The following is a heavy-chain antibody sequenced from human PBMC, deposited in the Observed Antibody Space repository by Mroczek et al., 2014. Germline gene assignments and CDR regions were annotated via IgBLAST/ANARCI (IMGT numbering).Heavy chain of an antibody. CDR1: GYSFTSYW. V-gene: IGHV5-51*03. Sequence: VQLQESGAEVKKPGESLKISCKGSGYSFTSYWIGWVRQMPGKGLEWMGIIYPGDSDTRYSPSFQGQVTISADKSISTAYLQWSSLKASDTAMYYCARRDSSGYYYGYFDYWGQGTLVTVSS. D-gene: IGHD3-22*01. CDR2: IYPGDSDT. CDR3: ARRDSSGYYYGYFDY. J-gene: IGHJ4*02.